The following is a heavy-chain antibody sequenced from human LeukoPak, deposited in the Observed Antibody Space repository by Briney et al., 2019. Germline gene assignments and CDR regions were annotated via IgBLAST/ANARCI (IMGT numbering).Heavy chain of an antibody. CDR1: GGSISSYY. CDR3: ARDPREWEPNAFDT. Sequence: QASETLSLTCTVSGGSISSYYWSWIRQPAGKGLEWIGRIYTSGSTNYNPSLKSRVTMSVDTSKNQFSLKLSSVTAADTAVYYCARDPREWEPNAFDTWGQGTMVTVSS. J-gene: IGHJ3*02. V-gene: IGHV4-4*07. CDR2: IYTSGST. D-gene: IGHD1-26*01.